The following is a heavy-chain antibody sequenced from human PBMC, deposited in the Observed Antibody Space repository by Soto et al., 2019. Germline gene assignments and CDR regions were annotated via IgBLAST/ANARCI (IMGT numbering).Heavy chain of an antibody. J-gene: IGHJ6*02. V-gene: IGHV3-33*01. CDR3: AGGGQDSGAGGMDV. CDR1: GFTFSSYG. D-gene: IGHD3-16*01. CDR2: IWYDGSNK. Sequence: QVQLVESGGGVVQPGRSLRLSCAASGFTFSSYGMHWVRQAPGKGLEWVAVIWYDGSNKYYADSVKGRFTISRDNSRNTLYRQRNSRRAGATVGYYGAGGGQDSGAGGMDVWGQGPRVTVSS.